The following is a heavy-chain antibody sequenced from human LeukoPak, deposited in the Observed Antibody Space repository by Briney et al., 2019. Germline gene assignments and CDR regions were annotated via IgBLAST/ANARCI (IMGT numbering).Heavy chain of an antibody. CDR3: VTSWVRQQRDF. J-gene: IGHJ4*02. CDR1: GFSSRDYW. D-gene: IGHD3-10*01. CDR2: IEPDGSGK. V-gene: IGHV3-7*01. Sequence: GGSLRLSCAASGFSSRDYWMSWVRQAPGKGLEWVADIEPDGSGKTYVDSVKGRFTISRDNAQQSLYLQMDTLTAEDTAVYYCVTSWVRQQRDFWGQGTLVTVSS.